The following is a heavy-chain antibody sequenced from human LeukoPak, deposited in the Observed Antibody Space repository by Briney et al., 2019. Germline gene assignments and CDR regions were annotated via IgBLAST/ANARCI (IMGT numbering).Heavy chain of an antibody. Sequence: GGSLRLSFAASGFTFSSYSMNWVRQAPGKRLELVSYIRSSSRTINYADTVKGRCTISGDNSKNTLYLKMNSLRAEDTAVYYCARGARKGDDYGGFFDYWGQGTLVTVSS. CDR2: IRSSSRTI. CDR3: ARGARKGDDYGGFFDY. J-gene: IGHJ4*02. CDR1: GFTFSSYS. V-gene: IGHV3-48*01. D-gene: IGHD4-23*01.